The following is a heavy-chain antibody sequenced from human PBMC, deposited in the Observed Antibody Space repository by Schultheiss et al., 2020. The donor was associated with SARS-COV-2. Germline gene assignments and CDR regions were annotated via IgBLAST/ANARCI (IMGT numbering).Heavy chain of an antibody. J-gene: IGHJ6*02. V-gene: IGHV4-34*01. D-gene: IGHD3-9*01. CDR1: GGSFSGYY. Sequence: SQTLSLTCAVYGGSFSGYYWSWIRQPPGKGLEWIGEINHSGSTNYNPSLKSRVTISVDTSKNQFSLKLSSVTAADTAVYYCAREVVILTGYYSYYYYGMDVWGQGTTVTVSS. CDR3: AREVVILTGYYSYYYYGMDV. CDR2: INHSGST.